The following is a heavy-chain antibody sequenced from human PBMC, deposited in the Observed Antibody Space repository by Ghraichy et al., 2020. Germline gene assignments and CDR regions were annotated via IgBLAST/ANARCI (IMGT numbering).Heavy chain of an antibody. Sequence: ASVKVSCKASGYTFTGYYMHWVRQAPGQGLEWMGWINPNSGDTNSAQKFQGRITMTRDMSISTAYMDLTRLTSDDTAVYFCARDQYYSDTSGYYYGAGAIDSWGQGTLVTVSS. V-gene: IGHV1-2*02. CDR1: GYTFTGYY. D-gene: IGHD3-22*01. CDR3: ARDQYYSDTSGYYYGAGAIDS. CDR2: INPNSGDT. J-gene: IGHJ4*02.